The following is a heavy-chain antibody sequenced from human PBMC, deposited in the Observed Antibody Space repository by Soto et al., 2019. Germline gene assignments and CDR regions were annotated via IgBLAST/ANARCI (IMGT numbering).Heavy chain of an antibody. D-gene: IGHD3-3*01. CDR1: GFTFSSYA. Sequence: GGSLRLSCAASGFTFSSYAMSWVRQAPGKGLEWVSAISGSGGSTYYADSVKGRFTISRDNSKNTLYLQMNSLRAEDTAVYYCAKGGYYDFWSGFNRAEYFQHWGQGTLVTVSS. J-gene: IGHJ1*01. CDR3: AKGGYYDFWSGFNRAEYFQH. CDR2: ISGSGGST. V-gene: IGHV3-23*01.